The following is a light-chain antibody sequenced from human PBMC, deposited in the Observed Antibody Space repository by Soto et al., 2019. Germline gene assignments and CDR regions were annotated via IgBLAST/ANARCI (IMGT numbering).Light chain of an antibody. J-gene: IGKJ2*01. CDR2: KAS. CDR1: QSISSW. Sequence: DIQMTQSPSTLSASVGDRVTITCRASQSISSWLAWYQQKPGKAPNLLIYKASSIESGVPSRFSGSGSGTAFTLTISSLEPDAFATYSFQQYNSFPYTFGQGTKLEIK. V-gene: IGKV1-5*03. CDR3: QQYNSFPYT.